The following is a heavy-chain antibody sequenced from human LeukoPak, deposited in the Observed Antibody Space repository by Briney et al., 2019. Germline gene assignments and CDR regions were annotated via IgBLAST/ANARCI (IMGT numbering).Heavy chain of an antibody. CDR1: GYTFTAYH. V-gene: IGHV1-2*02. CDR2: ISPNSGDT. CDR3: ARDRSSSFDY. Sequence: GASVKVSCKASGYTFTAYHMHWVRQAPGQGLEWMGWISPNSGDTGFAQKFQGRVTMTRDTSISTAYLELSRLRSDDTAMYYCARDRSSSFDYWGQGTLVTVSS. D-gene: IGHD6-6*01. J-gene: IGHJ4*02.